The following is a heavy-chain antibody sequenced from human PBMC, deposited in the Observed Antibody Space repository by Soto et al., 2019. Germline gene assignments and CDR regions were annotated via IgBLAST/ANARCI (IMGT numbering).Heavy chain of an antibody. V-gene: IGHV1-69*01. CDR3: ARAQGSSTSLEIYYYYYYGMDV. CDR1: GGTFSSYA. CDR2: IIPIVGSA. D-gene: IGHD2-2*01. Sequence: QVQLVQSGAEVKKPGSSVKVSCKASGGTFSSYAISWVRQAPGQGLEWMGGIIPIVGSANYAHKFQGRVTITLDESTSTAYMELSSLRSEDTAVYYCARAQGSSTSLEIYYYYYYGMDVWGQGTTVTVSS. J-gene: IGHJ6*02.